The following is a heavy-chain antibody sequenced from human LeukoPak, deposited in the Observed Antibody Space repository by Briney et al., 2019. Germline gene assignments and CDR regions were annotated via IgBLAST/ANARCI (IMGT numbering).Heavy chain of an antibody. CDR2: ISGDGGST. J-gene: IGHJ4*02. V-gene: IGHV3-23*01. CDR1: GFAFSNYA. CDR3: AKSPGVNGYYFFDS. D-gene: IGHD5-24*01. Sequence: GDSLRLSCAASGFAFSNYAMSWVRQAPGKGLEWVSTISGDGGSTYYADSVMGRFTISRDNSKNTLYLQVNSLRVEDTAVYSCAKSPGVNGYYFFDSWGQGSLVTVSS.